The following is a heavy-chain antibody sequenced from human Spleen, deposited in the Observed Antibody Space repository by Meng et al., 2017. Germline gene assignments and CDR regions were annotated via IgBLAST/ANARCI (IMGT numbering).Heavy chain of an antibody. V-gene: IGHV4-39*01. D-gene: IGHD6-19*01. CDR3: VRSSGWVRTGFDP. Sequence: QPQLQESGPGLVKRSEAMSLPCSVSGGSISTSGYYWGWIRQPPGKGLEWIGSIGHSGITYYTPSLKSRVTVSIDTSKSQFSLKLTSVTAADTAVYYCVRSSGWVRTGFDPWGQGTLVTVSS. J-gene: IGHJ5*02. CDR1: GGSISTSGYY. CDR2: IGHSGIT.